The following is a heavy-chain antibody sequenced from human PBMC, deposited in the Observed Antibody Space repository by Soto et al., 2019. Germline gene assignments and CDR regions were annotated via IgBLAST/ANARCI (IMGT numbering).Heavy chain of an antibody. CDR3: ARSSGGNFGIIIEGSNWFDP. D-gene: IGHD3-3*01. CDR2: INPHGGST. CDR1: GDTFTSYY. J-gene: IGHJ5*02. Sequence: GASVKVSCKAPGDTFTSYYLNWVRQAPGRGLEWMGVINPHGGSTKYAQKFQGRITMTRDTSRSTVYMELSSLRSDDTAIYYCARSSGGNFGIIIEGSNWFDPWGQGTLVTVSS. V-gene: IGHV1-46*01.